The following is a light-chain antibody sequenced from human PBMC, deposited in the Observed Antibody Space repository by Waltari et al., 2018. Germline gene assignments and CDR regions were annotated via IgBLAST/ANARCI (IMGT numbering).Light chain of an antibody. CDR2: QDT. CDR3: QAWDSSSKYV. Sequence: SYELTQPPSVSVSPGQTASTTCSGDKLGVEYVCWYQQKPGQSPVLVIYQDTKRPSGIPERFSGSNSGNTATLTISGTHAMDEADYYCQAWDSSSKYVFGTGTKVTVL. V-gene: IGLV3-1*01. J-gene: IGLJ1*01. CDR1: KLGVEY.